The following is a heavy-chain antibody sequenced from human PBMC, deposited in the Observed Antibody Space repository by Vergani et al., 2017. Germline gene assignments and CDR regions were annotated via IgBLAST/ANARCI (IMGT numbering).Heavy chain of an antibody. Sequence: QITLRESGPAVVKPTQTLTLICSFSWFSLTTPGVGLGWVRQPPGQALEWLAVIYWDDNKHYRPSLENRVTITKDTSKNQVVFAMTHMDPVDTATYYCAHTARVVAYFFDFWGRGVLVTVSS. CDR2: IYWDDNK. V-gene: IGHV2-5*02. CDR1: WFSLTTPGVG. J-gene: IGHJ4*02. D-gene: IGHD3-16*02. CDR3: AHTARVVAYFFDF.